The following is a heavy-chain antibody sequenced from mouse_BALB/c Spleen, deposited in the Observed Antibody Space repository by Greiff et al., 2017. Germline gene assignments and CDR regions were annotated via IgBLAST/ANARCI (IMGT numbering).Heavy chain of an antibody. V-gene: IGHV14-3*02. D-gene: IGHD2-2*01. CDR3: ARSYGYDEGGFAY. CDR1: GFNIKDTY. J-gene: IGHJ3*01. Sequence: VQLQQSGAELVKPGASVKLSCTASGFNIKDTYMHWVKQRPEQGLEWIGRIDPANGNTKYDPKFQGKATITADTSSNTAYLQLSSLTSEDTAVYYCARSYGYDEGGFAYWGQGTLVTVSA. CDR2: IDPANGNT.